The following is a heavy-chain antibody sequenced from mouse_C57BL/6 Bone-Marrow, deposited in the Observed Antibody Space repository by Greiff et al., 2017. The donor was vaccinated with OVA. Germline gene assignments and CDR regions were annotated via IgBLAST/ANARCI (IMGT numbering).Heavy chain of an antibody. CDR3: TRRRSSYGGWYFDV. J-gene: IGHJ1*03. D-gene: IGHD1-1*01. Sequence: QVQLQQSGAELVRPGASVTLSCKASGYTFTDYEMHWVKQTPVHGLEWIGAIDPETGGTAYNQKFKGKAILTADKSSSTAYMELRSLTSEDSAVYYCTRRRSSYGGWYFDVWGTGTTVTVSS. CDR1: GYTFTDYE. V-gene: IGHV1-15*01. CDR2: IDPETGGT.